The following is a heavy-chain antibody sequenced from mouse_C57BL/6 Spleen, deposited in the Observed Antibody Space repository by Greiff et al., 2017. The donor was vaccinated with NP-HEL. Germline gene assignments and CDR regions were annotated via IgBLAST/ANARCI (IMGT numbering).Heavy chain of an antibody. CDR2: IYPGNSDT. J-gene: IGHJ4*01. Sequence: EVQLQQSGTVLARPGASVKMSCKTSGYTFTSYWMHWVKQRPGQGLEWIGAIYPGNSDTSYNQKFKGKAKLTAVTSASTAYMELSSLTNEDSAVYYCTRYYYDYDYYAMDYWGQGTSVTVSS. V-gene: IGHV1-5*01. CDR1: GYTFTSYW. D-gene: IGHD2-4*01. CDR3: TRYYYDYDYYAMDY.